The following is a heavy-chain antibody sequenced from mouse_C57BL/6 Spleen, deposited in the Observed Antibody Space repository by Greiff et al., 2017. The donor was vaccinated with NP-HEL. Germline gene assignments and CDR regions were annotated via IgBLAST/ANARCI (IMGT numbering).Heavy chain of an antibody. CDR1: GYAFSSSW. CDR2: IYPGDGDT. V-gene: IGHV1-82*01. D-gene: IGHD1-1*01. J-gene: IGHJ1*03. Sequence: VQLQQSGPELVKPGASVKISCKASGYAFSSSWMNWVKPRPGKGLEWIGRIYPGDGDTNYNGKFKGKATLTADKSSSTAYMQLSSLTSEDSAVYVCARSPYYGSSYGWYFDVWGTGTTVTVAS. CDR3: ARSPYYGSSYGWYFDV.